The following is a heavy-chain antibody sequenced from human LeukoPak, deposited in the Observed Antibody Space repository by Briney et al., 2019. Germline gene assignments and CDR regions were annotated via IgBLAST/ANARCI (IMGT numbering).Heavy chain of an antibody. V-gene: IGHV3-21*01. D-gene: IGHD3-10*01. CDR2: ISSSSSYI. Sequence: GGSLRLSCAASGFTFSSYSMTWVRQAPGKGLEWVSSISSSSSYIYYADSVKGRFTISRDNAKNSLYLQMNSLRAEDTAVYYCARDKGQEYYYGSGPAGWFDPWGQGTLVTVSS. J-gene: IGHJ5*02. CDR1: GFTFSSYS. CDR3: ARDKGQEYYYGSGPAGWFDP.